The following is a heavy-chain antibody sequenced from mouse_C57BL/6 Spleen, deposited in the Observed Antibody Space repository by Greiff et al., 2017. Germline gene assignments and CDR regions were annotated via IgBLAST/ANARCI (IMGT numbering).Heavy chain of an antibody. CDR1: GFNIKDYY. V-gene: IGHV14-1*01. CDR3: TTGPHYYGSSYGYFDV. J-gene: IGHJ1*03. D-gene: IGHD1-1*01. CDR2: IDPEDGDT. Sequence: VQLQQSGAELVRPGASVKLSCTASGFNIKDYYMHWVKQRPEQGLEWIGRIDPEDGDTESAPKFPGKATMTADTSSNTAYLQLSSLTSEDTAVYYCTTGPHYYGSSYGYFDVWGTGTTVTVSS.